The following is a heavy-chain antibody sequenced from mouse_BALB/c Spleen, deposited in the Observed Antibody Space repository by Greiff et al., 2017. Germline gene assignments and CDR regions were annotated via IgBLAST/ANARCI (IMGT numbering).Heavy chain of an antibody. V-gene: IGHV1-87*01. Sequence: VKLMESGAELARPGASVKLSCKASGYTFTSYWMQWVKQRPGQGLEWIGAIYPGDGDTRYTQKFKGKATLTADKSSSTAYMQLSSLASEDSAVYYCARGGTWYFDVWGAGTTVTVSS. D-gene: IGHD2-14*01. CDR3: ARGGTWYFDV. J-gene: IGHJ1*01. CDR2: IYPGDGDT. CDR1: GYTFTSYW.